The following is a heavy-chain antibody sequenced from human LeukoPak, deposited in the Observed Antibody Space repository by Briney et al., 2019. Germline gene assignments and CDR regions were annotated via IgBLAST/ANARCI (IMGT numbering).Heavy chain of an antibody. Sequence: SVNVSCKASGYTFTSYGISWVRQAPGQGLEWMGGIIPFFGTPSYAQKFHGRVTITADESTNTAYMEVSSLRSEDTALYYCARYKVPPHQDSSMVPGVYYYYGMDVWGLGTTVTVSS. D-gene: IGHD3-10*01. J-gene: IGHJ6*02. V-gene: IGHV1-69*13. CDR1: GYTFTSYG. CDR2: IIPFFGTP. CDR3: ARYKVPPHQDSSMVPGVYYYYGMDV.